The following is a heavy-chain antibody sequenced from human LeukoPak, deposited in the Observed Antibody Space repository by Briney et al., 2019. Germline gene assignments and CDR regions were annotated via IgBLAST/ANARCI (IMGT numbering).Heavy chain of an antibody. CDR2: VSADGTT. D-gene: IGHD6-19*01. V-gene: IGHV4-59*08. CDR3: ARRIAVAGTGGYYYYYMGV. J-gene: IGHJ6*03. CDR1: GDSVTSSY. Sequence: SETLSLTCSVSGDSVTSSYWNWIRQPPGKGLEWIGYVSADGTTNYSPSLRSRLIMSVDTAKNQFSLRLSSVTAADTAVYYCARRIAVAGTGGYYYYYMGVWGKGSTATVSS.